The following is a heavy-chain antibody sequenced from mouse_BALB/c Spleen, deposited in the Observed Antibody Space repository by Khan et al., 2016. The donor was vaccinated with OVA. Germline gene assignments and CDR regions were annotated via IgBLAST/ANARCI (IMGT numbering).Heavy chain of an antibody. J-gene: IGHJ2*01. Sequence: EVELVESGGGLVKPGGSLRLSCEASGFTFSSYSMSWVRQTPEKRLEWVATITSGGSYTYYPDSVQGRFTISRDNAKNTLYLQMSSLKSEDTASYDWTKDTNYYGSAFYFDYWGQGTTLTVSS. D-gene: IGHD1-1*01. CDR2: ITSGGSYT. V-gene: IGHV5-6-4*01. CDR3: TKDTNYYGSAFYFDY. CDR1: GFTFSSYS.